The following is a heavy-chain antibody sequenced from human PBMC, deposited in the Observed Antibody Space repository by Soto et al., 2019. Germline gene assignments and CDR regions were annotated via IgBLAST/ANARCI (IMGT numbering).Heavy chain of an antibody. CDR2: IWYDGSNK. V-gene: IGHV3-33*01. CDR1: GFTFSSYG. CDR3: ARGLGPKYYYYYVMDV. J-gene: IGHJ6*02. D-gene: IGHD3-10*01. Sequence: GGSLRLSCAASGFTFSSYGMHWVRQAPGKGLEWVAVIWYDGSNKYYADSVKGRFTISRDNSKNTLYLQMNSLRAEDTAVYYCARGLGPKYYYYYVMDVWGQGTTVTVSS.